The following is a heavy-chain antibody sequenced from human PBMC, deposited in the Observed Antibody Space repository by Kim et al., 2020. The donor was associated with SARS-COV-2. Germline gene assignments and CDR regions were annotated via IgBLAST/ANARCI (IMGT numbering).Heavy chain of an antibody. J-gene: IGHJ4*02. CDR3: VRLDQYSDSVPPFFDF. V-gene: IGHV5-10-1*01. D-gene: IGHD4-17*01. CDR1: GYTFTSFW. CDR2: IDPRDSYA. Sequence: GESLKISCQGSGYTFTSFWITWVRQLPGKGLEWMGRIDPRDSYATYNPSFQGHVTISVDRSISTAYLQWDSLRASDTAMYYCVRLDQYSDSVPPFFDFWAKRPRVTVPS.